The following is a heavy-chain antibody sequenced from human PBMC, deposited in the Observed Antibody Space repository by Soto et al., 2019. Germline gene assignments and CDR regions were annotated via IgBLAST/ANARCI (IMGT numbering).Heavy chain of an antibody. D-gene: IGHD3-16*01. J-gene: IGHJ4*01. CDR2: ISSSSSTI. CDR3: ARGGTIAVISVGDY. V-gene: IGHV3-48*02. CDR1: GFTFRSYN. Sequence: DVQLVESGGGLVQPGGSLRLSCAASGFTFRSYNMNWVRLAPGKGLDWVSYISSSSSTIYYADSVKGRFTISRDNAKNTLFLQMNGRSDEVMDMSYCARGGTIAVISVGDYWGQSTLVTVSS.